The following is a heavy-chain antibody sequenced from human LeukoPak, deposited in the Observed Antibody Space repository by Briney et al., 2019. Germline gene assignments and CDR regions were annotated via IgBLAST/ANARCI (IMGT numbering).Heavy chain of an antibody. D-gene: IGHD6-19*01. CDR3: AREGGSSGWDYEELNY. V-gene: IGHV1-2*02. Sequence: ASVKVSCKASGYTFTGYYMHWVRQAPGQGLEWMGWINPNSGGTNYAQKFQGRVTMTRDTSISTAYMELSRLRSDDTAVYYCAREGGSSGWDYEELNYWSQGTLVTVSS. J-gene: IGHJ4*02. CDR2: INPNSGGT. CDR1: GYTFTGYY.